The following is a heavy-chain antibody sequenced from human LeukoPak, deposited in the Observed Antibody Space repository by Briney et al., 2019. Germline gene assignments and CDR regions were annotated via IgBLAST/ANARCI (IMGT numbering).Heavy chain of an antibody. J-gene: IGHJ6*02. CDR3: ARVLPYGSGSYRYYYGMDV. V-gene: IGHV4-59*01. Sequence: SETQPLTYNLTGACMSNVYWSWVRQPPRKGLEWIGYIYYSGTTNYNPSLKSRVTISVDTSKNQFSLKLSSVTAADTAVYYCARVLPYGSGSYRYYYGMDVWGQGTTVTVSS. CDR1: GACMSNVY. D-gene: IGHD3-10*01. CDR2: IYYSGTT.